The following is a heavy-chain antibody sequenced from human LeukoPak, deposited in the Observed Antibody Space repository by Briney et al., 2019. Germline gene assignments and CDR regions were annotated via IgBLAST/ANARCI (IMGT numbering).Heavy chain of an antibody. Sequence: SETLSLTCTVSGASISDYYWGWIRQPPGKGLEWIGHIYSVGSPTCSPSLMSRVSISVDTSKNQFSLELSSVTAADTAVYYCARRFRTGGNLHHDAYDVWGQGTVVTVSS. CDR2: IYSVGSP. V-gene: IGHV4-4*09. CDR3: ARRFRTGGNLHHDAYDV. J-gene: IGHJ3*01. D-gene: IGHD1-14*01. CDR1: GASISDYY.